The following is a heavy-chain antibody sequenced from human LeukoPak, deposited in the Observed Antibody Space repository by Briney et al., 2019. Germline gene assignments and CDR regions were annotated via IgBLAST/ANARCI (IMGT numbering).Heavy chain of an antibody. Sequence: QSGRSLRLSCAASGFTFSSYAMHWVRQAPGKGLEWVAVISYDGSNEYYADFVKGRFTISRDNSKNTLYLQMNSLRAEDTAVYYCARVQRAWARHGTRYWGQGTLVTVSS. CDR2: ISYDGSNE. CDR1: GFTFSSYA. J-gene: IGHJ4*02. CDR3: ARVQRAWARHGTRY. V-gene: IGHV3-30-3*01. D-gene: IGHD1-1*01.